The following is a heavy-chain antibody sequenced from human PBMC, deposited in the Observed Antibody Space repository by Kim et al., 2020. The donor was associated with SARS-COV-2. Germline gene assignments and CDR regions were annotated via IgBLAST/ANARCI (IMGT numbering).Heavy chain of an antibody. V-gene: IGHV3-30*18. CDR2: ISYDGSNT. Sequence: GGSLRLSCAASGFIFRNYAMHWVRQAPGKGLEWVALISYDGSNTYYADSVKGRFTISRDNSHNTLYLQMNSLRPDDTAVYYCAKDGGGGWCDYWGQGNL. J-gene: IGHJ4*02. D-gene: IGHD6-19*01. CDR1: GFIFRNYA. CDR3: AKDGGGGWCDY.